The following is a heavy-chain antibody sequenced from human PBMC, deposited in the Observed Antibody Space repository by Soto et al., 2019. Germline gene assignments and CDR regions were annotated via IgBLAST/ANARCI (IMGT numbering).Heavy chain of an antibody. CDR1: GGSISSSSYY. CDR3: ARNCEAAPPDYGDYNWFGP. D-gene: IGHD4-17*01. Sequence: QLQLQESGPGLVKPSETLSLTCTVSGGSISSSSYYWGWIRQPPGKGLEGIGSIYYSGSTYYNPSLKGRVTISVDTYKNQFSLKLSSVPDADTAVYYCARNCEAAPPDYGDYNWFGPWGQGTLVTVSS. CDR2: IYYSGST. V-gene: IGHV4-39*01. J-gene: IGHJ5*02.